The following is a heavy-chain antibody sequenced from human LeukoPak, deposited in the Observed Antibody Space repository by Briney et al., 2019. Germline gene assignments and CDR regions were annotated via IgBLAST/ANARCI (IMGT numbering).Heavy chain of an antibody. CDR3: TRAETY. Sequence: SETLSLTCTVSGGXISSGDYSWNWVRQHPGKGLEWIGPIYFSGSTSYNPSLKSRVTISLDTSKNQFSLKLRSVTAADTAVYYCTRAETYWGQGTLVTVSS. CDR1: GGXISSGDYS. CDR2: IYFSGST. V-gene: IGHV4-31*03. J-gene: IGHJ4*02.